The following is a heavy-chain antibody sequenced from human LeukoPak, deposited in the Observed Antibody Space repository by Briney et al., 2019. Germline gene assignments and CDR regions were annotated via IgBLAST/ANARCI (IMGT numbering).Heavy chain of an antibody. Sequence: GSLRLSCAASGFTFSNAWMSWVRQAPGKGLEWIGYIYYSGSTNYNPSLKSRVTISVDTSKNQFSLKLSSVTAADTAVYYCARGETYYYASGSSYFDYWGQGTLVTVSS. CDR2: IYYSGST. CDR1: GFTFSNAW. D-gene: IGHD3-10*01. CDR3: ARGETYYYASGSSYFDY. J-gene: IGHJ4*02. V-gene: IGHV4-59*01.